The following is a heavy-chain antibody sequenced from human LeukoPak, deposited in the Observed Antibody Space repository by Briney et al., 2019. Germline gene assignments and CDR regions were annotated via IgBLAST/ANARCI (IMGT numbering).Heavy chain of an antibody. J-gene: IGHJ4*02. Sequence: SETLSLTCTVSGGSISSSSYYWGWIRQPPGKGLEWIGSIYYSGSTYYNPSLKSRVTISVDTSKSQFSLKLSSVTAADTAVYYCARLSGYAFTLDYWGQGTLVTVSS. D-gene: IGHD5-12*01. CDR2: IYYSGST. V-gene: IGHV4-39*07. CDR1: GGSISSSSYY. CDR3: ARLSGYAFTLDY.